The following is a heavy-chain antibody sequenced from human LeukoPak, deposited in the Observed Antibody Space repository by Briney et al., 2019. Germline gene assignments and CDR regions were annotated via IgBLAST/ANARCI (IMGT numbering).Heavy chain of an antibody. V-gene: IGHV4-39*07. CDR3: ARGKHEYSSSWFDY. CDR1: GGSISSSSYY. D-gene: IGHD6-13*01. J-gene: IGHJ4*02. Sequence: AETLSLTCTVSGGSISSSSYYRGWIRQPPGKGLEWIGSIYYSGSTYYNPSLKSRVTISVDTSKNQFSLKLSSVTAADTAVYYCARGKHEYSSSWFDYWGQGTLVTVSS. CDR2: IYYSGST.